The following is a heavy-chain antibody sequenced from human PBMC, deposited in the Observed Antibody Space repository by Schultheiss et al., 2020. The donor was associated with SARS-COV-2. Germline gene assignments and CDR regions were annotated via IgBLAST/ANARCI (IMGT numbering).Heavy chain of an antibody. V-gene: IGHV4-59*01. J-gene: IGHJ4*02. CDR2: IYYSGST. CDR1: GGSISSYY. Sequence: SETLSLTCTVSGGSISSYYWSWIRQPPGKGLEWIGYIYYSGSTNYNPSLKSRVTISVDTSKNQFSLKLSSVTAADTAVYYCARAPARRGGWGVYYDSSGYPPIPRDKGFDSWGQGSLVTVSS. D-gene: IGHD3-22*01. CDR3: ARAPARRGGWGVYYDSSGYPPIPRDKGFDS.